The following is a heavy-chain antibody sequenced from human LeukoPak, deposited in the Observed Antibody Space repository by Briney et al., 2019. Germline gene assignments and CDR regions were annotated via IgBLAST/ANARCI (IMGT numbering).Heavy chain of an antibody. J-gene: IGHJ3*02. CDR2: IYTSGST. CDR3: ARDPYSGSYFGIRAFDI. Sequence: SETLSLTCTVSGGSISSYYWSWIRQPAGKGLEWIGRIYTSGSTNYNPSLKSRVTVSVDTSKNQFSLKLSSVTAADTAVYYCARDPYSGSYFGIRAFDIWGQGTMVTVSS. D-gene: IGHD1-26*01. V-gene: IGHV4-4*07. CDR1: GGSISSYY.